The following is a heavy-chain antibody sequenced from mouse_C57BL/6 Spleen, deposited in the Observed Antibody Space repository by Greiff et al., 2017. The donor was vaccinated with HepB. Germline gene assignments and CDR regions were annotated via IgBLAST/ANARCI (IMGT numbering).Heavy chain of an antibody. J-gene: IGHJ4*01. CDR1: GYTFTDYY. V-gene: IGHV1-26*01. CDR3: ARGGYGYYYAMDY. D-gene: IGHD2-10*02. CDR2: INPNNGGT. Sequence: VQLQQSGPELVKPGASVKISCKASGYTFTDYYMNWVKQSHGKSLEWIGDINPNNGGTSYNQKFKGKATLTVDKSSSTAYMELRSLTSEDSAVYDCARGGYGYYYAMDYWGQGTSVTVSS.